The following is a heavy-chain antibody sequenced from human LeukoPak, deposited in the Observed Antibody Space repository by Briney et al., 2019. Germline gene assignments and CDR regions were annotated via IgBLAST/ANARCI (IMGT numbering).Heavy chain of an antibody. J-gene: IGHJ6*02. V-gene: IGHV3-53*01. CDR2: IYSGGTT. Sequence: GGSLRLSCAVSGLTFSAAWMNWVRQAPGKGLEWVSIIYSGGTTYYADSVKGRFTISRDNSKNTLYLQMNSLRAEDTAVYYCARDSHVDYGMDVWGQGTTVTVSS. CDR1: GLTFSAAW. CDR3: ARDSHVDYGMDV.